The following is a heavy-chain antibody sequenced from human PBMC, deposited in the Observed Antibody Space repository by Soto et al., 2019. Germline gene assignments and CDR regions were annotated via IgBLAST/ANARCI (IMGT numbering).Heavy chain of an antibody. CDR2: SYYSGST. CDR1: GGSISSSSYY. D-gene: IGHD3-3*01. J-gene: IGHJ5*02. Sequence: PPETLSLTCTVSGGSISSSSYYWGWIRQPPGKGLEWIGSSYYSGSTYYNPSLKSRVTISVDTSKNQFSLKLSSVTAADTAVYYCAKTYYDFWSAKDWVDPWGQGTLVTSPQ. CDR3: AKTYYDFWSAKDWVDP. V-gene: IGHV4-39*01.